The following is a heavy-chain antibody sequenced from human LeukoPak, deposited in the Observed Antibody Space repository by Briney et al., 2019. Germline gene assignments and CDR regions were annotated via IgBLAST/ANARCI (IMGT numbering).Heavy chain of an antibody. V-gene: IGHV3-23*01. CDR1: GFTFSYYA. J-gene: IGHJ4*02. CDR3: ARHSSSSLEY. CDR2: ISDSGSDT. D-gene: IGHD6-6*01. Sequence: PGGSLRLSCAASGFTFSYYAMSWVRQAPGKGLEWVSGISDSGSDTYYADSVKGRFTISRDNSKNTLYLQMNSLRAEDTAVYYCARHSSSSLEYWGQGTLVTVSS.